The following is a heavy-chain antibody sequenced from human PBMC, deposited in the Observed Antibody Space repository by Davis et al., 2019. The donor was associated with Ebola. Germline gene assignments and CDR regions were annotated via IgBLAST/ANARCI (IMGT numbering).Heavy chain of an antibody. CDR3: ARIPRDYSFCG. Sequence: PGGSLRLSCAASGFTFSRHGMHWVRQAPGEGLEWVAVVSYDPITTYYAESVQGRFTISRDNAKNSLYLQMDSLRAEDTAVYFCARIPRDYSFCGWGQGTLVTVSS. CDR1: GFTFSRHG. V-gene: IGHV3-30*03. D-gene: IGHD4-11*01. J-gene: IGHJ4*02. CDR2: VSYDPITT.